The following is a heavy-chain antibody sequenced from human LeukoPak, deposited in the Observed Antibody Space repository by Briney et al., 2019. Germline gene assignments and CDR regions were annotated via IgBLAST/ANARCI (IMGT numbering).Heavy chain of an antibody. Sequence: PSETLSLTCTVSGGSISSGDYYWSWIRQPPGKGLEWIGEINHSGSTNYNPSLKSRVTISVDTSKNQFSLKLSSVTAADTAVYYCARAAYGALDYWGQGTLVTVSS. CDR2: INHSGST. J-gene: IGHJ4*02. D-gene: IGHD4-17*01. V-gene: IGHV4-39*07. CDR3: ARAAYGALDY. CDR1: GGSISSGDYY.